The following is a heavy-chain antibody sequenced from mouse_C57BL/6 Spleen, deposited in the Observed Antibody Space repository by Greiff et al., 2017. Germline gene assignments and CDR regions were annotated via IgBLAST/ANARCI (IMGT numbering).Heavy chain of an antibody. CDR2: IYPRSGNT. Sequence: VKLMESGAELARPGASVKLSCKASGYTFTSYGISWVKQRTGQGLEWIGEIYPRSGNTYYNEKFKGKATLTADKSSSTAYMELRSLTSEDAAVYFCATLYGNPYYYAMDYWGQGTSVTVSS. J-gene: IGHJ4*01. CDR1: GYTFTSYG. V-gene: IGHV1-81*01. D-gene: IGHD2-1*01. CDR3: ATLYGNPYYYAMDY.